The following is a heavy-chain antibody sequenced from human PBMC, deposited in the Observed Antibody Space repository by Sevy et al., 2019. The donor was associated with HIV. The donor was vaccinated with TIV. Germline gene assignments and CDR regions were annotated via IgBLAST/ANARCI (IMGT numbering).Heavy chain of an antibody. CDR1: GFTFSDYY. J-gene: IGHJ4*02. V-gene: IGHV3-11*06. Sequence: GGCLRLSCAASGFTFSDYYMSWIRQAPGKGPEWVSYINNSSRFINYVDSVKGRFTISRDNAKNSLYLQMNSLRAGDTAVHYCARGKVLFDYWGQGTLVTVSS. CDR2: INNSSRFI. CDR3: ARGKVLFDY.